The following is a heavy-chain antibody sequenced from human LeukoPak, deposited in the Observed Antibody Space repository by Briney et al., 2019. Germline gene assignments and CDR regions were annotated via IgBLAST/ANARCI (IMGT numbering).Heavy chain of an antibody. D-gene: IGHD6-19*01. CDR1: GYTFIHYG. J-gene: IGHJ4*02. CDR2: INSNGGGT. Sequence: GASVTVSCTASGYTFIHYGVSWVRQAPGQGLEWMGWINSNGGGTLYAQSLQGRVTLTTDTSTSTLYMELRTLRSDDTAVYYCARSSTGWSVDFWGQGTLVTVSS. CDR3: ARSSTGWSVDF. V-gene: IGHV1-18*01.